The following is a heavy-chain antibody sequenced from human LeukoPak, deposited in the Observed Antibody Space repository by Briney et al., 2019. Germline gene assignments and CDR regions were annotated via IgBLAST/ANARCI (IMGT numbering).Heavy chain of an antibody. CDR2: ISYDGSNK. Sequence: GGSLRLSCTASGFSSHGMSWVRQAPGKGLEWVTFISYDGSNKYYADSVKGRFTISRDNSKNTLHLQMDSLRAEDTAVYYCANRRDGYNVGYWGQGTLVTVSS. CDR1: GFSSHG. V-gene: IGHV3-30*19. J-gene: IGHJ4*02. CDR3: ANRRDGYNVGY. D-gene: IGHD5-24*01.